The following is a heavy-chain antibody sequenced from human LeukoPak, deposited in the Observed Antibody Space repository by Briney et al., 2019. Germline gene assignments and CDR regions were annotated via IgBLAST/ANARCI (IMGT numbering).Heavy chain of an antibody. CDR3: AKYPSQRGYFYGFYYFDY. J-gene: IGHJ4*02. D-gene: IGHD5-18*01. CDR2: ISSSGGST. Sequence: PGGSLRLSCAASGFTFSSFAMSWVRQAPGKGLEWVSTISSSGGSTYYADSVKGLFTISRDNSKNTQFLQMNSLRAEDTAVYYCAKYPSQRGYFYGFYYFDYWGQGTLVTVSS. CDR1: GFTFSSFA. V-gene: IGHV3-23*01.